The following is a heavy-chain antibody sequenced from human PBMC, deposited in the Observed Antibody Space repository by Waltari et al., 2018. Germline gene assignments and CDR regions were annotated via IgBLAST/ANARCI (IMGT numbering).Heavy chain of an antibody. D-gene: IGHD6-13*01. J-gene: IGHJ4*02. Sequence: QGLEWMGWISAYNGNTNYAQKLQGRVTMTTDTSTSTAYMELRSLRSDDTAVYYCARDTLNLAAAGIQSDYWGQGTLVTVSS. CDR3: ARDTLNLAAAGIQSDY. V-gene: IGHV1-18*01. CDR2: ISAYNGNT.